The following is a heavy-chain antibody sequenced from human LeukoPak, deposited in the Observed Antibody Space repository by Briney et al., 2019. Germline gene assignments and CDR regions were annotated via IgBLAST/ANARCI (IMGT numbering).Heavy chain of an antibody. D-gene: IGHD3/OR15-3a*01. CDR2: TYYRSKWYN. CDR1: GDSVSSNSAA. CDR3: AKEGAGLID. J-gene: IGHJ4*02. V-gene: IGHV6-1*01. Sequence: SQTLSLTCAISGDSVSSNSAAWYWIRQSPSRGLEWLGRTYYRSKWYNDYAVSVKSRITINPDTSKNQFSLQLSSVTPEDTAMYYCAKEGAGLIDWGQGTLVTVSS.